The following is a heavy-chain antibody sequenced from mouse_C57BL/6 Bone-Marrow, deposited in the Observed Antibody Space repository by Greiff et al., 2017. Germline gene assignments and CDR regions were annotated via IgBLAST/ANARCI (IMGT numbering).Heavy chain of an antibody. D-gene: IGHD2-3*01. CDR2: ISNGGGST. V-gene: IGHV5-12*01. CDR1: GFTFSDYY. CDR3: ARAGGYYVEFDY. J-gene: IGHJ2*01. Sequence: EVQGVESGGGLVQPGGSLKLSCAASGFTFSDYYMYWVRQTPEKRLEWVAYISNGGGSTYYPDTVKGRFTISRDNAKNTLYLQMSRLKSEDTAMYYCARAGGYYVEFDYWGQGTTLTVSS.